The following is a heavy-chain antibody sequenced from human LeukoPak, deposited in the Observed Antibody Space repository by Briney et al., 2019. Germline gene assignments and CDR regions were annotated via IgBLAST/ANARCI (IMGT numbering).Heavy chain of an antibody. CDR3: AKKTSGYSPFDY. CDR1: GFTFSSYS. J-gene: IGHJ4*02. CDR2: ISGSSDTT. D-gene: IGHD5-12*01. Sequence: GGSLRLSCAASGFTFSSYSMSWVRQAPGEGLEWVSIISGSSDTTYYADSVKGRFTISRDNSMNALYLQMNSLRAEDTAVYYCAKKTSGYSPFDYWGQGTLVTVSS. V-gene: IGHV3-23*01.